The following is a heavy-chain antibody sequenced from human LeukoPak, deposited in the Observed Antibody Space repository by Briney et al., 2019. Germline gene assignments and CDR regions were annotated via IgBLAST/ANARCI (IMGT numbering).Heavy chain of an antibody. D-gene: IGHD3-10*01. CDR3: ARALRGVIRGGSYDY. Sequence: YPSETLSLTCAVYGWSLSSYYWSWIRQPPGKGLEWIGEINHSGSTNYNPSLKSRVTISVDTSKNHFSLKLSSVTAADTAVYYCARALRGVIRGGSYDYWGQGTLVTVSS. CDR2: INHSGST. V-gene: IGHV4-34*01. J-gene: IGHJ4*02. CDR1: GWSLSSYY.